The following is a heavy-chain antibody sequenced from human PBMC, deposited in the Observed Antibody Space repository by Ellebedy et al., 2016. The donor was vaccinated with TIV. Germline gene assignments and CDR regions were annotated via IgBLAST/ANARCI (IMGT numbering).Heavy chain of an antibody. CDR3: ARDLSLDY. CDR2: IYYSGST. D-gene: IGHD2/OR15-2a*01. V-gene: IGHV4-39*07. Sequence: SETLSLTCTVSGGSISSSSYYWGWIRQPPGKGLEWIGNIYYSGSTYYNPSLKSRVTISVDTSKNQFSLKLSSVTAADTAVYYCARDLSLDYWGQGTLVTVSS. CDR1: GGSISSSSYY. J-gene: IGHJ4*02.